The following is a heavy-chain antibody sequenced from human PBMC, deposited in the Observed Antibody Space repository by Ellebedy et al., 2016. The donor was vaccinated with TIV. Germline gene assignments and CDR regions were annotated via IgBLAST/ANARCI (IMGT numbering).Heavy chain of an antibody. Sequence: LRLSCTVSGGSISSGGYYWSWIRQHPGKGLEWIGYIYYSGSTYYNPSLKSRITISVDMSKNQFSLKLSSVTAADTAMYYCTRGGTSYSDYWGQGTLVTVSS. D-gene: IGHD1-1*01. CDR2: IYYSGST. CDR1: GGSISSGGYY. J-gene: IGHJ4*02. V-gene: IGHV4-31*03. CDR3: TRGGTSYSDY.